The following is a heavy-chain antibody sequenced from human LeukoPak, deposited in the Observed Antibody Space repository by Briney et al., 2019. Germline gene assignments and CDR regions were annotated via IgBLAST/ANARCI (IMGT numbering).Heavy chain of an antibody. CDR2: IYPDDSDS. V-gene: IGHV5-51*01. CDR3: VRQRGSSGTINHFDP. Sequence: KLGESLKISCETSGYSFTTYWIGWVRQMPGTGLEWVGAIYPDDSDSRYSPSFQGQVVISADRSIRTAYLQWNSLKTSDTAMYYCVRQRGSSGTINHFDPWGQGTLVTVSS. D-gene: IGHD3-10*01. J-gene: IGHJ5*02. CDR1: GYSFTTYW.